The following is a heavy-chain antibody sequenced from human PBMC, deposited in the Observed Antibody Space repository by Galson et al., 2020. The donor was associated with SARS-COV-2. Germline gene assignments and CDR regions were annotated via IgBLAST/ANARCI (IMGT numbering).Heavy chain of an antibody. J-gene: IGHJ4*02. CDR3: ARDCSGGSCYREIYYFDY. CDR1: GFTFSSYS. D-gene: IGHD2-15*01. Sequence: GGSLRLSCTASGFTFSSYSFSWVRQAPGKGLEWVSHISSSGTTIYYADSVKGRFTISRDNAKKLLYLQMDSLRDADTAVYYCARDCSGGSCYREIYYFDYWGQGTLVTVSS. V-gene: IGHV3-48*02. CDR2: ISSSGTTI.